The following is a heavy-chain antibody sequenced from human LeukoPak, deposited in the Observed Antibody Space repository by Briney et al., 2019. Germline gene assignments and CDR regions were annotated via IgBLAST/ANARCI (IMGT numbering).Heavy chain of an antibody. Sequence: QTLSLTCAISGDSVSSNSTAWNWIRQSPSRGLEWLGRTYYRSKWYNDYTVSVKSRITFNPDTSKNQFSLHLNSVTPEDTAVYYCARKRLSADSFDIWGQGTLVTVSS. J-gene: IGHJ3*02. D-gene: IGHD4/OR15-4a*01. CDR1: GDSVSSNSTA. CDR2: TYYRSKWYN. CDR3: ARKRLSADSFDI. V-gene: IGHV6-1*01.